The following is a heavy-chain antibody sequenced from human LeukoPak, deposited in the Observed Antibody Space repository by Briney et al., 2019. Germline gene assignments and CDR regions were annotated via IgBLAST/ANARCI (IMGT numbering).Heavy chain of an antibody. Sequence: QTLSLTCAISGDSVSSNSTAWNWIRQSPSRGLEWLGRTYYRSKWYNDYTVSVKSRITFNPDTSKNQFSLHLNSVTPEDTAVYYCARKRLSADSFDIWGQGTLVTVSS. J-gene: IGHJ3*02. D-gene: IGHD4/OR15-4a*01. CDR1: GDSVSSNSTA. CDR2: TYYRSKWYN. CDR3: ARKRLSADSFDI. V-gene: IGHV6-1*01.